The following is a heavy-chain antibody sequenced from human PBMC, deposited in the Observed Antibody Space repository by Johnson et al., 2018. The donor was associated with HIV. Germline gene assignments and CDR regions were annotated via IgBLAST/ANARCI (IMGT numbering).Heavy chain of an antibody. Sequence: QVQLVESGGGVVQPGMSLRLSCAASGFTFNNYAMHWVRQAPGRGLEWVTVISYDGSNKHHADSVKGRFTISRDNSKRTLYLQMNSLRAEDTAVYYCARGESIYYDNSDYAFDIWGQGTMVTVSS. CDR3: ARGESIYYDNSDYAFDI. CDR2: ISYDGSNK. V-gene: IGHV3-30-3*01. J-gene: IGHJ3*02. CDR1: GFTFNNYA. D-gene: IGHD3-22*01.